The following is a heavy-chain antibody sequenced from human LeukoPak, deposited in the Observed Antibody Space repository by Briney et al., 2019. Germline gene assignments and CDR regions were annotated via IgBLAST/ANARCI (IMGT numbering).Heavy chain of an antibody. J-gene: IGHJ4*02. D-gene: IGHD3-10*01. CDR1: GYTLTELS. CDR2: FDPEDGET. CDR3: ATEDYYGSGSYNYFDY. V-gene: IGHV1-24*01. Sequence: ASVKVSRKVSGYTLTELSMHWVRQAPGKGLEWMGGFDPEDGETIYAQKFQGRVTMTEDTSTDTAYMELSSLRSEDTAVYYCATEDYYGSGSYNYFDYWGQGTLVTVSS.